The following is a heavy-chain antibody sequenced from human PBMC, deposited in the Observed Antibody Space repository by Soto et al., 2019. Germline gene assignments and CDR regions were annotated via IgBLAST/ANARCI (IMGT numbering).Heavy chain of an antibody. CDR3: TCYGDYNDACDI. CDR1: GFTFSSYA. CDR2: ISYDGSNK. Sequence: QVQLVESGGGVVQPGRSLRLSCAASGFTFSSYAMHWVRQAPGKGLEWVAVISYDGSNKYYADSVKGRFTISRDNSKKSLYLQMNSLRAEDTAVYYCTCYGDYNDACDIWGQGTMVTVSS. V-gene: IGHV3-30-3*01. D-gene: IGHD4-17*01. J-gene: IGHJ3*02.